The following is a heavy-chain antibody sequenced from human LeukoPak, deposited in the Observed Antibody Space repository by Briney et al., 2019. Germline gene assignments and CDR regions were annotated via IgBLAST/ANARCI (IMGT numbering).Heavy chain of an antibody. CDR2: IYFSGST. D-gene: IGHD1-26*01. CDR3: ARRPTTSIVGATTNYFDH. CDR1: GGSTSSSNNY. J-gene: IGHJ4*02. Sequence: SETLSLTCTVSGGSTSSSNNYWGWIRQPPGKGLEWIGSIYFSGSTYYSPSLKSRATLSIDTSKNQFSLKLTSVTAADTAVCYCARRPTTSIVGATTNYFDHWGQGTLDTVSS. V-gene: IGHV4-39*01.